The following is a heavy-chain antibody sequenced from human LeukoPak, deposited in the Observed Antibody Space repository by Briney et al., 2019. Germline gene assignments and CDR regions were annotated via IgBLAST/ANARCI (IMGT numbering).Heavy chain of an antibody. Sequence: GGSLRLSCAASGFTFISYWRSWVRQAPGRGLEWVANIKQDGSEKYYVDSVKGRFTIPRDNAKNSLYLQMNSLRAEDTAVYYYARESRSRWYSFDYWGKGTLVTVSS. CDR2: IKQDGSEK. CDR1: GFTFISYW. CDR3: ARESRSRWYSFDY. D-gene: IGHD6-13*01. V-gene: IGHV3-7*01. J-gene: IGHJ4*02.